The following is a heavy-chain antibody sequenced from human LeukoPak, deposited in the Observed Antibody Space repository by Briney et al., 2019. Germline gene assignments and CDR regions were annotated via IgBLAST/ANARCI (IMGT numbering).Heavy chain of an antibody. CDR3: ATYSTSSGGLDY. V-gene: IGHV3-7*01. CDR2: IKQDGSAI. CDR1: GFSFSTYW. D-gene: IGHD6-6*01. Sequence: GGSPRLSCAASGFSFSTYWMTWVRQAPGKGLEWVANIKQDGSAIYYVGSVRGRFTIFRDNARNSLYLQMNSLRAEDTAVYYCATYSTSSGGLDYWGQGTLVTVSS. J-gene: IGHJ4*02.